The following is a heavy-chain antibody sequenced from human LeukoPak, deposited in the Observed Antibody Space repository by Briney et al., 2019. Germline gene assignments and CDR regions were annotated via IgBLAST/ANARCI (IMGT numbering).Heavy chain of an antibody. D-gene: IGHD3-22*01. CDR3: AREKLSFFDSSGYFDH. V-gene: IGHV3-48*03. CDR1: GFTFSSYE. Sequence: HPGGSLRLSCAASGFTFSSYEMNWVRQAPGKGLEWVSFISSSGSAIHYADSVRGQFTISRDNAKNSLFLQMSRLRAEDTAVYYCAREKLSFFDSSGYFDHWGQGTLVTVSS. CDR2: ISSSGSAI. J-gene: IGHJ4*02.